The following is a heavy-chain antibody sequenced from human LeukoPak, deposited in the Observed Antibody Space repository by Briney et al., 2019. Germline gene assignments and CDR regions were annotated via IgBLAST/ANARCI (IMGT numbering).Heavy chain of an antibody. D-gene: IGHD3-22*01. V-gene: IGHV1-18*01. CDR2: IIGYSDNT. CDR3: ARGHYYDSSGYYHFDY. Sequence: GASVNVSCKTSGYTFSRYGISWARQAPGQGLEWMGCIIGYSDNTKYAQNLQGRVTMTTDTSTSTAYMELRSLTSDDTAVYYCARGHYYDSSGYYHFDYWGQGTLVTVSS. J-gene: IGHJ4*02. CDR1: GYTFSRYG.